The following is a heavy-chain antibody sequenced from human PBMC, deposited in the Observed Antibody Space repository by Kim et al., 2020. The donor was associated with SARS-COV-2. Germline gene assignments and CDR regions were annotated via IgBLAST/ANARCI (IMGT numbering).Heavy chain of an antibody. D-gene: IGHD2-2*01. V-gene: IGHV4-31*03. J-gene: IGHJ6*03. CDR1: GGSVSSGGYY. CDR2: TYVSGSS. Sequence: SETLSLTCTVSGGSVSSGGYYWSWIRQQPGNGLEWIGNTYVSGSSYHNPSLKSRITISVDTSKNHFSLKLRSVTAPDTAVYYCARGLYCSSTNCFVPYYYYYMDVWGKGTTVTVSS. CDR3: ARGLYCSSTNCFVPYYYYYMDV.